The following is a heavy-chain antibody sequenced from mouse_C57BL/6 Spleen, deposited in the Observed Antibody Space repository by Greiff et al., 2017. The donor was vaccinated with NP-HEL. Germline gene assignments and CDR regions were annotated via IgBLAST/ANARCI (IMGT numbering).Heavy chain of an antibody. V-gene: IGHV1-69*01. CDR2: IDPSDSYT. J-gene: IGHJ1*03. Sequence: VQLQQPGAELVMPGASVKLSCKASGYTFTSYWMHWVKQRPGQGLEWIGEIDPSDSYTNYNQKFKGKSTLTVDKSSSTAYMQLSSLTSEDSAVYYCARRTDGSSHWYFDVWGTGTTVTVSS. D-gene: IGHD1-1*01. CDR3: ARRTDGSSHWYFDV. CDR1: GYTFTSYW.